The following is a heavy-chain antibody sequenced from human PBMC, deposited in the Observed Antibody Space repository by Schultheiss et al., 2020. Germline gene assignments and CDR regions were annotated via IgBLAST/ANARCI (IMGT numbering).Heavy chain of an antibody. D-gene: IGHD4-17*01. J-gene: IGHJ6*03. CDR1: GFTFSSYA. Sequence: GGSLRLSCAASGFTFSSYAMHWVRQAPGKGLEYVSAISSNGGSTYYADSVKGRFTISRDNSKNTLYLQMGSLRAEDMAVYYCARDRGVTVSPYYYYYMDVWGKGTTVTVSS. V-gene: IGHV3-64*02. CDR3: ARDRGVTVSPYYYYYMDV. CDR2: ISSNGGST.